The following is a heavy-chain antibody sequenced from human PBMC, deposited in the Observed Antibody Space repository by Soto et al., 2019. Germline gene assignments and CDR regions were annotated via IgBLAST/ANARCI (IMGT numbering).Heavy chain of an antibody. Sequence: SETLSLTCAVSGGSISSGGYSWSWIRQPPGKGLEWIGYIYHSGSTYYNPSLKSRVTISVDRSKNQFSLKLSSVTAADTAVYYCARLRIAAAASDFDYWGQGTLVTVSS. CDR1: GGSISSGGYS. D-gene: IGHD6-13*01. V-gene: IGHV4-30-2*01. CDR2: IYHSGST. J-gene: IGHJ4*02. CDR3: ARLRIAAAASDFDY.